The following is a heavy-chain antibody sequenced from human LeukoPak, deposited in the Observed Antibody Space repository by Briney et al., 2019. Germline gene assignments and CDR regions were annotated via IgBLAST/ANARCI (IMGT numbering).Heavy chain of an antibody. D-gene: IGHD3-22*01. CDR1: GGSISSSSYY. CDR3: ARGGVGYDSSGYYPFDF. J-gene: IGHJ4*02. V-gene: IGHV4-39*07. CDR2: IYYSGST. Sequence: PSETLSLTCTVSGGSISSSSYYWGWIRQPPGKGLEWIGSIYYSGSTYYNPSLKSRVTISVDTSKNQFSLKLSSVTAADTAVYYCARGGVGYDSSGYYPFDFWGQGTLVTVSS.